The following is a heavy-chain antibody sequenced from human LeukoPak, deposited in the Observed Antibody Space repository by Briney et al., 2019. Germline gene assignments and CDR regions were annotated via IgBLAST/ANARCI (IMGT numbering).Heavy chain of an antibody. V-gene: IGHV3-49*04. Sequence: GSLRLSCTASGFTFGDYAMTWVRQAPGKGLEWVGFIRSKVYGGTPEYAASVKGRFTISRDDSKGIAYLQMNSLKTEDTAVYYCTRDQTPYYWGQGTLVTVSS. CDR1: GFTFGDYA. CDR3: TRDQTPYY. CDR2: IRSKVYGGTP. J-gene: IGHJ4*02.